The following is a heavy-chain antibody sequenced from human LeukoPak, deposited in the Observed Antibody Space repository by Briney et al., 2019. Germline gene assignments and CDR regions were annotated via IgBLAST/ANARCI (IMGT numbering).Heavy chain of an antibody. D-gene: IGHD5-18*01. J-gene: IGHJ4*02. Sequence: PSETLSLTCTVSGGSISGYYWSWIRQPAGKGLEWIGRIFSSGTTNYNPSLKSRVTMSVDTSKNQFSLKLSSVTAADTAVYYCAKYIFGSDYFEYWGQGTLVTISS. CDR2: IFSSGTT. CDR1: GGSISGYY. CDR3: AKYIFGSDYFEY. V-gene: IGHV4-4*07.